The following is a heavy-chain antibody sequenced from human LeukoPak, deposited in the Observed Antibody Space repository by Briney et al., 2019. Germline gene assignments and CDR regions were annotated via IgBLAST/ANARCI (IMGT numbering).Heavy chain of an antibody. J-gene: IGHJ4*02. D-gene: IGHD6-13*01. CDR3: ARTSPRTYSSSWYGY. Sequence: GESLKISCKGSGYSFTSYWSGWVRQMPGKGLEWMGIIYPGDSDTRYSPSFQGQVTISADKSISTAYLQWSSLKASDTAMYYCARTSPRTYSSSWYGYWGQGTLVTVSS. V-gene: IGHV5-51*01. CDR1: GYSFTSYW. CDR2: IYPGDSDT.